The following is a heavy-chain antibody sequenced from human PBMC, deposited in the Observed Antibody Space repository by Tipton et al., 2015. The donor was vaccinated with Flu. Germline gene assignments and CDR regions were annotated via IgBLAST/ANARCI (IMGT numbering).Heavy chain of an antibody. CDR1: GDSISRGSYY. CDR2: IYTNTNT. J-gene: IGHJ6*02. CDR3: ARQGGPNKGEARGFYSYYAMDV. D-gene: IGHD3-10*01. Sequence: TLSLTCTVSGDSISRGSYYYNWVRQPAGEGLEWIGRIYTNTNTNYNASLKSRVTISVDTSKNQFSLKLSSVTAADTAVYYCARQGGPNKGEARGFYSYYAMDVWGQGTTVTVS. V-gene: IGHV4-61*02.